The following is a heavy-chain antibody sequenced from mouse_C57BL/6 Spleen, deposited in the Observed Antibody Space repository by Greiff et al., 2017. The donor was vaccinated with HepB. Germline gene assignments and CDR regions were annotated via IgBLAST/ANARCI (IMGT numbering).Heavy chain of an antibody. D-gene: IGHD4-1*01. Sequence: EVQLQQSGPELVKPGASVKISCKASGYTFTDYYMNWVKQSHGKSLEWIGDINPNNGGTSYNQKFKGKATLTVDKSSSTAYMELRSLTSEDSAVYYCASLELGRGDFDYWGQGTTLTVSS. V-gene: IGHV1-26*01. CDR3: ASLELGRGDFDY. J-gene: IGHJ2*01. CDR2: INPNNGGT. CDR1: GYTFTDYY.